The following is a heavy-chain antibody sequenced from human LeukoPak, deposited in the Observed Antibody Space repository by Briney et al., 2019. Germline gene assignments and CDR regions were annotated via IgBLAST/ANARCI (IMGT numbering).Heavy chain of an antibody. D-gene: IGHD3-10*01. V-gene: IGHV4-4*02. CDR1: GGSISSSNW. J-gene: IGHJ5*01. Sequence: SETLSLTCAVSGGSISSSNWWSWVRQPPGKGLEWIGEIYHSGSTNYNPSLKSRVTISVDTSKNQFSLKLSSVTAADTAVCYCARLALMVRGFISQPYIDSWGQGTLVTVSS. CDR2: IYHSGST. CDR3: ARLALMVRGFISQPYIDS.